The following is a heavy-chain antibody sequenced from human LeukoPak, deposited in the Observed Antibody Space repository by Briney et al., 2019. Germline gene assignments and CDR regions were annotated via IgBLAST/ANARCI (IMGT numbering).Heavy chain of an antibody. V-gene: IGHV1-2*02. D-gene: IGHD3-22*01. Sequence: ASVKVSCKASGYTFTGYYMHWVRQAPGQGLEWMGWINPNSGGTNYAQKFQGRVTMTTDTSTSTAYMELRSLRSDDTAVYYCARWAAWSYYDSSVHFDYWGQGTLVTVSS. CDR3: ARWAAWSYYDSSVHFDY. CDR2: INPNSGGT. J-gene: IGHJ4*02. CDR1: GYTFTGYY.